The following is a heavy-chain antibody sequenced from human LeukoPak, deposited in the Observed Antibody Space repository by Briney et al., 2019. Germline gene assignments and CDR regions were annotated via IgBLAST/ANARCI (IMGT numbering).Heavy chain of an antibody. CDR2: ISSSSSYI. J-gene: IGHJ4*02. Sequence: PGGSLRLSCAASGFTFSSYSMNWVRQAPGKGLEWVSSISSSSSYIYYADSVKGRFTISRDNAKNSLYLQMNSLRAEDTAVYYCARGARDYSNYGYDYWGQGTLVTVSS. CDR3: ARGARDYSNYGYDY. D-gene: IGHD4-11*01. CDR1: GFTFSSYS. V-gene: IGHV3-21*04.